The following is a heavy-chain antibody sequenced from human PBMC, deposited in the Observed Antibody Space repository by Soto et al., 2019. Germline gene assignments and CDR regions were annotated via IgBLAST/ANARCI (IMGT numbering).Heavy chain of an antibody. Sequence: QVQLVQSGAEVKKPGSSVKVSCKASGGTFSSYAISWVRQAPGQGLEWMGGIIPIFGTANYAQKFQGRVTITADKSTSTAYMELSSLRSEDTAVYYCAREEYYYDSSGKGLNWLDPWGQGTLVTVSS. V-gene: IGHV1-69*06. J-gene: IGHJ5*02. CDR2: IIPIFGTA. CDR1: GGTFSSYA. CDR3: AREEYYYDSSGKGLNWLDP. D-gene: IGHD3-22*01.